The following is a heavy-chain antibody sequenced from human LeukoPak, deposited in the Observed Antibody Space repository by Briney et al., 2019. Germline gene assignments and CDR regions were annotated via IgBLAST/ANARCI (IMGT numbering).Heavy chain of an antibody. CDR2: MNPNSGDT. CDR3: AIDPRTFDI. D-gene: IGHD6-6*01. Sequence: ASVKVSCKASGYTFTNFDINWVRQATGQGLEWMGWMNPNSGDTGHAQKFQGRVTMTRNTSISTAYMELSSLRSEDTAVYYCAIDPRTFDIWGQGTMVTVSS. CDR1: GYTFTNFD. V-gene: IGHV1-8*01. J-gene: IGHJ3*02.